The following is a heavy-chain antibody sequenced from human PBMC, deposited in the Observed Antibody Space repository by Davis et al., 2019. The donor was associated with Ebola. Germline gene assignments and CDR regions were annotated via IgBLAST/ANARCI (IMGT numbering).Heavy chain of an antibody. V-gene: IGHV4-39*07. D-gene: IGHD3-22*01. CDR2: SYYSVTA. CDR1: GGSLSTSSYY. CDR3: ARGPYYYDSSGYYRSDYYGMDV. J-gene: IGHJ6*02. Sequence: MPSETLSLTCTVSGGSLSTSSYYWGWTRQPPGKGLEWIGSSYYSVTAYYNPSLKSRVTISVDTSKNRFSLKLSSVTAADTAVYYCARGPYYYDSSGYYRSDYYGMDVWGQGTTVTVSS.